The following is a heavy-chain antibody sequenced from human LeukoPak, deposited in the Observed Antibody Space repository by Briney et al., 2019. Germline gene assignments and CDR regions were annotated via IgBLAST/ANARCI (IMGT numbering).Heavy chain of an antibody. Sequence: ASETLFLTCTVSGGSISSYYWSWIRQPPGKGLEWIGRVFTSGIISGNTNYNPSLKSRVTMSVDTSNNQFSLKLRSVTAADTAVYYCAREEQISSSIVFWGQGTLVTVSS. CDR1: GGSISSYY. V-gene: IGHV4-4*07. J-gene: IGHJ4*02. D-gene: IGHD6-6*01. CDR3: AREEQISSSIVF. CDR2: VFTSGIISGNT.